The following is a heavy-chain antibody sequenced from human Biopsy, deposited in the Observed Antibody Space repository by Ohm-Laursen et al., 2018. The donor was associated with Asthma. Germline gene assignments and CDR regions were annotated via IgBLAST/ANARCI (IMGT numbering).Heavy chain of an antibody. D-gene: IGHD3-9*01. Sequence: ASVKVSCKASGYNFISFAIHWVRQAPGQRLEWMGWVNTGSGDTKYSQKFQGRVTITRDTSASTAYMELRSLRPEDTATYYCARTYYDFLTGQVKDVFGVWGQGTMVTVSS. V-gene: IGHV1-3*04. CDR3: ARTYYDFLTGQVKDVFGV. CDR1: GYNFISFA. J-gene: IGHJ3*01. CDR2: VNTGSGDT.